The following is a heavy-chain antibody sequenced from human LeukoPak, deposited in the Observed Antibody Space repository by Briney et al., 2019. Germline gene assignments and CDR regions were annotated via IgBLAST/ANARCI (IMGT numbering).Heavy chain of an antibody. CDR1: GFTFINYW. Sequence: SGGSLRLSCAASGFTFINYWMHWVRQAPGKGLVGVSRINSDGSSTSYADSVKGRFTISRDNAKNTLYLQMNSLRAEDTAVYYCARVSGDYWAIDYWGQGTLVTVSS. CDR2: INSDGSST. D-gene: IGHD4-17*01. J-gene: IGHJ4*02. CDR3: ARVSGDYWAIDY. V-gene: IGHV3-74*01.